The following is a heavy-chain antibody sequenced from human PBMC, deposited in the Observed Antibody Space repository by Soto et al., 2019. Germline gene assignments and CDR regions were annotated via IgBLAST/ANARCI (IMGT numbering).Heavy chain of an antibody. CDR2: IYYRGST. CDR1: GGSISTADYY. CDR3: VSDYDSGGYIGY. Sequence: TSETLSLTCNVSGGSISTADYYWSWIRQPPGKGLEWIGYIYYRGSTYYNPSLESRVAISIDTSKNQFSLNLTSVTAADTAVYYCVSDYDSGGYIGYWGQGTLVTVSS. D-gene: IGHD3-22*01. V-gene: IGHV4-30-4*01. J-gene: IGHJ4*02.